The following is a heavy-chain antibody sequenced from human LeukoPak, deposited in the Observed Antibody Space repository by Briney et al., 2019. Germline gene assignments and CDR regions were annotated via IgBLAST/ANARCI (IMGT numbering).Heavy chain of an antibody. CDR2: ISSSSSYI. V-gene: IGHV3-21*01. J-gene: IGHJ6*03. Sequence: GGSLRLSCAASGFTFSSYSMNWVRQAPGQGLEWVSSISSSSSYIYYADSVKGRFTISRDNAKNSLYLQMNSLRAEDTAVYYCARDTGSSSSFPYYMDVWGKGTTVTVSS. CDR3: ARDTGSSSSFPYYMDV. D-gene: IGHD6-6*01. CDR1: GFTFSSYS.